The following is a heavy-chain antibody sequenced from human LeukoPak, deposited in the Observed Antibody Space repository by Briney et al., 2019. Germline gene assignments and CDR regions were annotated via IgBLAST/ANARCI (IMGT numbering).Heavy chain of an antibody. Sequence: PGGSLRLSCAASGFTFSSYEMNWVRQAPGKGLEWVSYISGSGSTIYYADSVKGRFTVSRDNSKNTLYLQMTSLRAEDTAVYYCAKALSLYVDLVSTADYWGQGTLVTVSS. D-gene: IGHD5/OR15-5a*01. CDR1: GFTFSSYE. CDR2: ISGSGSTI. J-gene: IGHJ4*02. V-gene: IGHV3-48*03. CDR3: AKALSLYVDLVSTADY.